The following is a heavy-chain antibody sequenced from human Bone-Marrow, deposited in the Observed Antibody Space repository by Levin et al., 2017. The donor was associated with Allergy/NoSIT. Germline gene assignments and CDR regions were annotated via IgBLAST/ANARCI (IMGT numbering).Heavy chain of an antibody. V-gene: IGHV3-7*01. CDR3: ARNGWDCSSTSCYVGGSYAAWFDP. CDR1: GFTFSSYW. J-gene: IGHJ5*02. D-gene: IGHD2-2*01. Sequence: RAGGSLRLSCAASGFTFSSYWMSWVRQAPGKGLEWVANIKQDGSEKYYVDSVKGRFTISRDNAKNSLYLQMNSLRAEDTAVYYCARNGWDCSSTSCYVGGSYAAWFDPWGQGTLVTVSS. CDR2: IKQDGSEK.